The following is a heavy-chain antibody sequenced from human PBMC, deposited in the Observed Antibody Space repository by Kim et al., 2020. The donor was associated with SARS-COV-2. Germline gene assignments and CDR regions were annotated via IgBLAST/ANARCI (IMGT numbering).Heavy chain of an antibody. D-gene: IGHD6-13*01. CDR2: ICGGGGST. Sequence: GGSLRLSCAASGFTFDDYAMNWVRQAPGKGLEWVSLICGGGGSTYYADSVKGRFTISRDNSKNSLYLQMNSLRTEDTALYYCAKEGSLSSSWYFLGGYFQHWGQGTLVTVSS. V-gene: IGHV3-43*02. J-gene: IGHJ1*01. CDR3: AKEGSLSSSWYFLGGYFQH. CDR1: GFTFDDYA.